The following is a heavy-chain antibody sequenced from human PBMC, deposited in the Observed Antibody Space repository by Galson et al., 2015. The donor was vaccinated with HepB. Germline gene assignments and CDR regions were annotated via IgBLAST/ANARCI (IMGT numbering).Heavy chain of an antibody. CDR2: VSGNGGTT. J-gene: IGHJ4*02. D-gene: IGHD2-2*01. V-gene: IGHV3-23*01. Sequence: SLRLSCAASGFTFNSYAMSWVRQAPGKGLEWVSAVSGNGGTTYYADSVKGRFTISRDNSKNTLYLRANSLRAEDTAVYYCAKESLYCGSPNCRYYYFDSWGQGILVTVSS. CDR1: GFTFNSYA. CDR3: AKESLYCGSPNCRYYYFDS.